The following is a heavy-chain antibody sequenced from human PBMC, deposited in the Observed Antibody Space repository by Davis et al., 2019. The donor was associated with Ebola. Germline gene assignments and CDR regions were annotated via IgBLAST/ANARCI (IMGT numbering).Heavy chain of an antibody. CDR3: ARGTHGGSSSGWVYYYYGMDV. J-gene: IGHJ6*04. D-gene: IGHD6-6*01. V-gene: IGHV3-7*01. CDR2: IKQDGSEK. CDR1: GFSFSNYW. Sequence: GESLKISCAASGFSFSNYWMAWVRQAPGKGLEWVANIKQDGSEKYYVDSVKGRFTISRDNAKNSLYLQMNSLRDEDTAVYYCARGTHGGSSSGWVYYYYGMDVWGKGTTVTVSS.